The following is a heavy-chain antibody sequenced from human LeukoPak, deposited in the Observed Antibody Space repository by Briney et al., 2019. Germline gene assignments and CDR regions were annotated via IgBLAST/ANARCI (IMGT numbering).Heavy chain of an antibody. CDR2: INHSGST. CDR3: ARVVVAAGPPWFDP. Sequence: SETLSLTCAVYGGSFSGYYWSWIRQPPGKGLEWIGEINHSGSTNYNPSLKSRVTISVDTSKNQFSLKLSSVTAADTAVYYCARVVVAAGPPWFDPWGQGTLVTVSS. D-gene: IGHD2-15*01. CDR1: GGSFSGYY. V-gene: IGHV4-34*01. J-gene: IGHJ5*02.